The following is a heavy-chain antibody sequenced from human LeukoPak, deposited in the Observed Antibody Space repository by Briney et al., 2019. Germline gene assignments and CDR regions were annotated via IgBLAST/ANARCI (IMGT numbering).Heavy chain of an antibody. D-gene: IGHD6-13*01. J-gene: IGHJ5*02. CDR3: ARDKNSSTWYWFDP. V-gene: IGHV1-18*01. CDR1: GYTFSNYG. CDR2: ISGYNSHT. Sequence: GSVKVSCKSSGYTFSNYGISWVRQAPGQGLEWMGWISGYNSHTNYAQNLQGRVTMTTDTSTSTTYMELGSLRSDETAVYYCARDKNSSTWYWFDPWGQGTPVTSSS.